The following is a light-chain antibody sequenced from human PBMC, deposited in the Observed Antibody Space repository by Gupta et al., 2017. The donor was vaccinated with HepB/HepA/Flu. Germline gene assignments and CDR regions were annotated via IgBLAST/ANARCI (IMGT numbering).Light chain of an antibody. CDR3: QQEDSLPRT. CDR1: QSGLNNYNNKNY. J-gene: IGKJ1*01. V-gene: IGKV4-1*01. CDR2: LAS. Sequence: DIVMTQSLDSLAVSLGERATINCKSSQSGLNNYNNKNYLTWYQQKPGHPPKVLIYLASTRESGVPDRFSGSGSGTDFTLTISNRQAEDVAVYYCQQEDSLPRTFGQGTKVEIK.